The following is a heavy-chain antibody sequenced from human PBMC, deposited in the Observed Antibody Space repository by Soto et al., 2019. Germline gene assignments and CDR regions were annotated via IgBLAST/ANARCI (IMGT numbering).Heavy chain of an antibody. CDR1: GFTFRSYA. CDR3: AKEGVAVAGNRFYYYYYGMDV. V-gene: IGHV3-23*01. Sequence: GGSLRLSCAASGFTFRSYAMSLVRQAPGKGLEWVSAISGSGGSTYYADSVKGRFTISRDNSKNTLYLQMNSLRAEDTAVYYCAKEGVAVAGNRFYYYYYGMDVWGQGTTVTVSS. CDR2: ISGSGGST. D-gene: IGHD6-19*01. J-gene: IGHJ6*02.